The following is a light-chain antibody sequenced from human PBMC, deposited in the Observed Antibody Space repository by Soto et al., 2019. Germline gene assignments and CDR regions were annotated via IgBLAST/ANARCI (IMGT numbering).Light chain of an antibody. V-gene: IGKV1-5*01. Sequence: DIHLTQTPSTLSASVGYDFTITCRASQTISRWLAWYQQEPVRAPKLLIYDASTLESGVPSRFSGSGSETEFTLNISRLQTDDFATYFCHSRAFGQGTRLEIK. J-gene: IGKJ5*01. CDR3: HSRA. CDR1: QTISRW. CDR2: DAS.